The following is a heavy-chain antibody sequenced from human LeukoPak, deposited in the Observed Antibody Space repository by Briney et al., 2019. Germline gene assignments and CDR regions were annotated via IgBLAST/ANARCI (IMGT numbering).Heavy chain of an antibody. Sequence: SETLSLTCTVSGGSISSGGYYWSWIRQHPGKGLEWIGYIYYSGSTYYNPSLKSRVTISVDTSKNQFSLKLSSVTAADTAVYYCARGGQLAKNYYDSSGPLNCWGQGTLVTVSS. CDR2: IYYSGST. V-gene: IGHV4-31*03. CDR1: GGSISSGGYY. J-gene: IGHJ4*02. D-gene: IGHD3-22*01. CDR3: ARGGQLAKNYYDSSGPLNC.